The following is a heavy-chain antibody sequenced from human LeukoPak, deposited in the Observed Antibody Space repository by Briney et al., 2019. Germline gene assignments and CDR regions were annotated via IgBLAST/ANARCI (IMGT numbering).Heavy chain of an antibody. Sequence: ASVKVSCKASGYTFTSYDINWVRQAPGQGLEWMGLINPSGGRTTYAQKFQGRVTLTRDMSTSTVYMELSSLRSEDTAVYYCARGGDIHLWINYYYYMDVWGKGTTVTVSS. V-gene: IGHV1-46*01. D-gene: IGHD5-18*01. CDR1: GYTFTSYD. CDR3: ARGGDIHLWINYYYYMDV. J-gene: IGHJ6*03. CDR2: INPSGGRT.